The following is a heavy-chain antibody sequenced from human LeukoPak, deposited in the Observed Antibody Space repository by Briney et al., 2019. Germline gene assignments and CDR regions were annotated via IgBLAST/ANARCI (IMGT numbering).Heavy chain of an antibody. V-gene: IGHV3-30*18. D-gene: IGHD6-13*01. CDR2: ISYDGSNK. CDR3: AKGKAAGAVDWFDP. J-gene: IGHJ5*02. CDR1: GFTFSNHW. Sequence: GGSLRLSCAASGFTFSNHWMIWVRQAPGKGLEWVAVISYDGSNKYYADSVKGRFTISRDNSKNTLYLQMNSLRAEDTAVYYCAKGKAAGAVDWFDPWGQGTLVTVSS.